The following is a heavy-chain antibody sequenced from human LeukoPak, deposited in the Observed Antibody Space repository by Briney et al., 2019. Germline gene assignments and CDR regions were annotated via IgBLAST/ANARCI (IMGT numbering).Heavy chain of an antibody. V-gene: IGHV3-64D*06. Sequence: GGSLRLSCSASGFTFLSYAMHWVRQAPGKGLEYVSATSSDGGSTYYADSVKGRFTISRDNSKNTLYLQMSSLRAEDTAVYYCAREMRWELPYFDYWGQGTLVTVSS. CDR1: GFTFLSYA. D-gene: IGHD1-26*01. CDR2: TSSDGGST. J-gene: IGHJ4*02. CDR3: AREMRWELPYFDY.